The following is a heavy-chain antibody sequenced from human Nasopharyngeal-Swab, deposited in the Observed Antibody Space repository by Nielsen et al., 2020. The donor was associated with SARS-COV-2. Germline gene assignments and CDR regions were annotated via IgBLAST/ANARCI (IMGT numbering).Heavy chain of an antibody. CDR3: VKYRGGSYPHFDY. V-gene: IGHV3-64D*06. CDR1: GFTFSSYA. Sequence: GESLKISCSASGFTFSSYAMHWVRQSPGKGLEYVSAISSNGGSTYYADSVKGRFTISRDNSKNTLYLQMSSLRAEDTAVYYCVKYRGGSYPHFDYWGQGTLVTVSS. D-gene: IGHD1-26*01. J-gene: IGHJ4*02. CDR2: ISSNGGST.